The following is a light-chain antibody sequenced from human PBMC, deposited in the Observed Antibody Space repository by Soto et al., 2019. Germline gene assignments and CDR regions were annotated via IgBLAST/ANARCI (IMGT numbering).Light chain of an antibody. V-gene: IGKV2-28*01. CDR2: WGS. Sequence: IVMTQSPFSLPVTPGEPASISCRSSQSLLHSNGYNYLERYVQKPGQSPHLLIYWGSNRASGVPNRFTGRGSGTDFTLKISRVEAEDVGIYYCMQGLQTPLTVGEGTKVELK. CDR1: QSLLHSNGYNY. CDR3: MQGLQTPLT. J-gene: IGKJ4*01.